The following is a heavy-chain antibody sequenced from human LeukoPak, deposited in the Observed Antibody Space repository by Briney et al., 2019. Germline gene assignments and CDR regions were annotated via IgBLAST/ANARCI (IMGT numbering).Heavy chain of an antibody. V-gene: IGHV3-48*03. CDR2: ISNSGSTI. D-gene: IGHD3-22*01. CDR1: GFTFSSYE. Sequence: PGGSLRLSCAASGFTFSSYEMNWVRQAPGKGLEWISYISNSGSTIYYADSVKGRFTISRDNAKNSLYLQMNSLRAEDTAVYYCTRETYYDRSGPDYFDYWGQGTLVTVSS. J-gene: IGHJ4*02. CDR3: TRETYYDRSGPDYFDY.